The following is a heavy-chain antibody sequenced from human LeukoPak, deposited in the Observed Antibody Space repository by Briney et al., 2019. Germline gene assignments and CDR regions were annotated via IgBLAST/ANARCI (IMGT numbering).Heavy chain of an antibody. CDR1: GFTFDDYG. CDR3: ARARSDHPTLSFLHYYYYMDV. J-gene: IGHJ6*03. D-gene: IGHD1-14*01. Sequence: GGSLRLSCAASGFTFDDYGMSWVRQAPGKGLEWVSGINWNGGSTGYGDSVKGRFTISRDNAKNSLYLQMNSLRAEDTALYYCARARSDHPTLSFLHYYYYMDVWGKGTTVTVSS. CDR2: INWNGGST. V-gene: IGHV3-20*04.